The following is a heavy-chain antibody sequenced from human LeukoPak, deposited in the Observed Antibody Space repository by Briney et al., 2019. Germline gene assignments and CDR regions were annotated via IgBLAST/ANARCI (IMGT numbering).Heavy chain of an antibody. V-gene: IGHV3-7*01. CDR3: ARDELYGDADY. Sequence: QAGGSLRLSCAASGFTISSYWMSWVRQAPGKGLEWVANIKQDGSEKYYVDSVKGRFTISRDNAKNSLYLQMNSLRAEDTAVYYCARDELYGDADYWGQGTLVTVSS. J-gene: IGHJ4*02. CDR1: GFTISSYW. CDR2: IKQDGSEK. D-gene: IGHD4-17*01.